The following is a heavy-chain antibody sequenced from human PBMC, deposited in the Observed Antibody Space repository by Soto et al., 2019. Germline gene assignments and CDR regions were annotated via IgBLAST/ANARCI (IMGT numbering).Heavy chain of an antibody. J-gene: IGHJ4*02. D-gene: IGHD2-15*01. V-gene: IGHV1-3*01. CDR2: ISAGNGNT. CDR1: RDRFTSCS. CDR3: TRDESVVGGY. Sequence: GVSAKVSCEDSRDRFTSCSSRWVRQAPGQSLEWMGWISAGNGNTKCSQKFQDRVTITRDTSASTAYMELSSLRSEDTAVYYCTRDESVVGGYWGQGTLVTVSS.